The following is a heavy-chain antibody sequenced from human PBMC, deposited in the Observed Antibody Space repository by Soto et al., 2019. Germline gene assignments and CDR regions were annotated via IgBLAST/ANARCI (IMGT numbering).Heavy chain of an antibody. CDR3: AREGDYYDSSGYYYYYYGMDV. V-gene: IGHV4-59*01. D-gene: IGHD3-22*01. CDR1: GGSIGSYY. J-gene: IGHJ6*02. Sequence: LSLTCTVSGGSIGSYYWSWIRQPPGKGLEWIGYIYYSGSTDYNPSLKSRVTISVDTSKNQFSLKLSSVTAADTAVYYCAREGDYYDSSGYYYYYYGMDVWGQGTTVTVSS. CDR2: IYYSGST.